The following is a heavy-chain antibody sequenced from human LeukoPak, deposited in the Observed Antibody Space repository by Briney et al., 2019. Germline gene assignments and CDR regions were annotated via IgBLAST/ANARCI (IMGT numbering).Heavy chain of an antibody. V-gene: IGHV1-2*02. Sequence: GASVKVSCKASGYTFTGYYMHWVRQAPGQGLEWMGWINPNSGGTNYAQKFQGRVTMTRDTSISTAYMELSRLRSDDTAVYYCASKHYDSSGYYYEDDYWGQGTLATVSS. D-gene: IGHD3-22*01. J-gene: IGHJ4*02. CDR1: GYTFTGYY. CDR3: ASKHYDSSGYYYEDDY. CDR2: INPNSGGT.